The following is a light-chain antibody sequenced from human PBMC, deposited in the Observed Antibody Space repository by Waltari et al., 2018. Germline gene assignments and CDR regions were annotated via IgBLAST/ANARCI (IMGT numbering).Light chain of an antibody. V-gene: IGKV3-20*01. Sequence: EIVLTQSPGTLSLSPGERATLARWARQSVGRALAWYQQKRGQAPRLLIYGASPRASGIPDGFSGSGSGTDLSLTINRLEPEDFAVYYCQHYVRLPVTFGQGTKVQIK. CDR2: GAS. CDR3: QHYVRLPVT. CDR1: QSVGRA. J-gene: IGKJ1*01.